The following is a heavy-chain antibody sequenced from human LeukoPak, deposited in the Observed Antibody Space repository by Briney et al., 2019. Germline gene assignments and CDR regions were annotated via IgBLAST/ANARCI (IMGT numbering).Heavy chain of an antibody. V-gene: IGHV4-39*01. J-gene: IGHJ4*02. CDR1: GGSISSSSYY. CDR3: ARLPYYYDSSGYGFDY. CDR2: IYYSGST. Sequence: SETLSLTCSVSGGSISSSSYYWGWIRQPPGKGLERIGSIYYSGSTYYNPSLKSRVTISVDTSKNQFSLKLSSVTAADTAVYYCARLPYYYDSSGYGFDYWGQGTLVTVSS. D-gene: IGHD3-22*01.